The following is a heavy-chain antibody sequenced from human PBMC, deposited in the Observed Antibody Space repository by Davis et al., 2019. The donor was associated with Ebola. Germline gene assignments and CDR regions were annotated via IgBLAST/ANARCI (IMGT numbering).Heavy chain of an antibody. CDR2: IDPSDSYT. D-gene: IGHD2-2*02. J-gene: IGHJ3*02. CDR1: GYSFTSYW. V-gene: IGHV5-10-1*04. CDR3: ARHLRGDIVVVPAAIGAFDI. Sequence: GESLKTPCKGSGYSFTSYWISWVRQMPGKGLEWMGRIDPSDSYTNYSPSFQGQVTISADKSISTAYLQWSSLKASDTAMYYCARHLRGDIVVVPAAIGAFDIWGQGTMVTVSS.